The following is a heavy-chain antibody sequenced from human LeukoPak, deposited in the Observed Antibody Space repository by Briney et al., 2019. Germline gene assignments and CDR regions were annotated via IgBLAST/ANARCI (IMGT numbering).Heavy chain of an antibody. Sequence: TSETLSLTCTVSGGSISSHYWSWIRQPPGKWREWIGYIYYSGSTNYNPSLKSRVTISVDTSKNQFSLKLSSVTAADTAVYYCARASPYYYGSGFDPWGQGTLVTVSS. J-gene: IGHJ5*02. CDR2: IYYSGST. CDR1: GGSISSHY. D-gene: IGHD3-10*01. CDR3: ARASPYYYGSGFDP. V-gene: IGHV4-59*11.